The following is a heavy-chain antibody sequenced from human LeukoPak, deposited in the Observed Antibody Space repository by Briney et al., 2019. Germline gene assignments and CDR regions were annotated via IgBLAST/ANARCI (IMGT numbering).Heavy chain of an antibody. CDR2: MNPNSGNT. V-gene: IGHV1-8*01. CDR1: GYTFTSYD. D-gene: IGHD3-3*01. CDR3: ARKPGRGRFLEWWVGLDMDV. J-gene: IGHJ6*03. Sequence: ASVKVSCKASGYTFTSYDIDWVRQATGQGLGWMGWMNPNSGNTGYAQKFQGRVTMTRNTSISTAYMELSSLRSEDTAVYYCARKPGRGRFLEWWVGLDMDVWGKGTTVTVSS.